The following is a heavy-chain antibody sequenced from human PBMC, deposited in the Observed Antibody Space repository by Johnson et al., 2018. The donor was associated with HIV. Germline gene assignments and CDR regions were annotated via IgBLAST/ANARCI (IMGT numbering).Heavy chain of an antibody. CDR1: GFTFSSYE. CDR3: ARERMGYFDSSGYRLDAFDI. V-gene: IGHV3-48*03. J-gene: IGHJ3*02. CDR2: ISSSGSTI. Sequence: VQLVESGGGLVQPGGSLRLSCATSGFTFSSYEMNWVRQAPGKGLEWVSYISSSGSTIYYADSVKGRCTISSDNAKNSLHLQMNSLRVEDTAVYNCARERMGYFDSSGYRLDAFDIWGQGTMVTVSS. D-gene: IGHD3-22*01.